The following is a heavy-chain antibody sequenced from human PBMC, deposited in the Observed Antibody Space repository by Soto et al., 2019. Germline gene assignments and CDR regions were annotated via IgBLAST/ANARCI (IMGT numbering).Heavy chain of an antibody. Sequence: GGSLRLSCAASGFTLSDYYRSWIRQAPGKGPEWVSAISGSGGSTYAADAVKGRFTISRDNSKNTLYLQMNSLRAEDTAAYYCAKAYDDSSGDQGDAFYFWGQGTRVTVSS. D-gene: IGHD3-22*01. CDR2: ISGSGGST. CDR1: GFTLSDYY. CDR3: AKAYDDSSGDQGDAFYF. V-gene: IGHV3-23*01. J-gene: IGHJ3*01.